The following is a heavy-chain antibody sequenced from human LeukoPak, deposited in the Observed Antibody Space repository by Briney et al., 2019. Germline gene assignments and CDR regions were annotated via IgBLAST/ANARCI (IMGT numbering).Heavy chain of an antibody. CDR2: IYYSGST. D-gene: IGHD3-16*01. V-gene: IGHV4-59*08. Sequence: PSETLSHTCTVSGGSISSYYWSWIRQPPGKGLEWIGYIYYSGSTNYNPSLKSRVTISVDTSKNQFSLKLSSVTAADTAVSYCARQATFWGTFDIWGQGTMVTVSS. CDR3: ARQATFWGTFDI. CDR1: GGSISSYY. J-gene: IGHJ3*02.